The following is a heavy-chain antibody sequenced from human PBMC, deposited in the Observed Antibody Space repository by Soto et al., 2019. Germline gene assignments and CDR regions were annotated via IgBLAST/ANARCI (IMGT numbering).Heavy chain of an antibody. CDR1: GGSISSGGYY. CDR2: IYYSGST. J-gene: IGHJ4*02. CDR3: ARGFSH. Sequence: SETLSLTCTVSGGSISSGGYYWGWIRQHPGKGLEWIGSIYYSGSTYYNPSLKSRVTISIDTSKNQFYLKLRSVTAADTAVYFCARGFSHWGQGTLVTVSS. V-gene: IGHV4-39*07.